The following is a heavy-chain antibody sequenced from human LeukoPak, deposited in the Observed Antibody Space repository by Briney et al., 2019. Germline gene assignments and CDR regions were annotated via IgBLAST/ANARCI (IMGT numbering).Heavy chain of an antibody. J-gene: IGHJ4*02. CDR2: ISGSGDST. CDR3: AKDHTSYSGYDSLDY. Sequence: GGSLRLSCAASGFTFRNYAMSWVRQAPGKGLEWVADISGSGDSTYYADSVKGRSTISRDNSKNTLYLQMNSLRAEDTAVYYCAKDHTSYSGYDSLDYWGQGTLVTVSS. CDR1: GFTFRNYA. V-gene: IGHV3-23*01. D-gene: IGHD5-12*01.